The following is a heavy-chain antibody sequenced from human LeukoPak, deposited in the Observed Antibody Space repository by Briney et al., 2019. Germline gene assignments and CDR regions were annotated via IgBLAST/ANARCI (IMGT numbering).Heavy chain of an antibody. CDR3: AYTNFGIAVAGGY. Sequence: SETLSLTCTVSSGSISSYYWSWIRQPPGKGLEWIGYIYYSGSTYYNPSLKSRVTISVDTSKNQVSLKVSSVTAADTAVYYCAYTNFGIAVAGGYWGQGTLVTVSS. V-gene: IGHV4-59*04. D-gene: IGHD6-19*01. J-gene: IGHJ4*02. CDR1: SGSISSYY. CDR2: IYYSGST.